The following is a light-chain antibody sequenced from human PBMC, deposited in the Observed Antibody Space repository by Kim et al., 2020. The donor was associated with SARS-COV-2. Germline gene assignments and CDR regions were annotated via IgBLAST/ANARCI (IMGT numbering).Light chain of an antibody. CDR2: GKN. CDR1: SLRSYY. J-gene: IGLJ3*02. V-gene: IGLV3-19*02. Sequence: SSELTQDPAVSVALGQTVRITCQGDSLRSYYVTWYQQKAGQAPVRVIYGKNDRPSGIPDRFSGSTSGNTASLTLTGAQAEDEADYYCHSWDSSGSHAVFGGGTQLTVL. CDR3: HSWDSSGSHAV.